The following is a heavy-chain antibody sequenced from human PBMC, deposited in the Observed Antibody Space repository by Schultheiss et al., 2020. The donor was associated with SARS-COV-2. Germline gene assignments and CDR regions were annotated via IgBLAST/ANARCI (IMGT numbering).Heavy chain of an antibody. V-gene: IGHV4-39*01. D-gene: IGHD1-14*01. CDR3: ASQVSFGAFDI. CDR2: INHSGST. J-gene: IGHJ3*02. CDR1: GGSISSGGYY. Sequence: SETLSLTCTVSGGSISSGGYYWSWIRQPPGKGLEWIGEINHSGSTYYNPSLKSRVTISVDTSKNQFSLKLSSVTAADTAVYYCASQVSFGAFDIWGQGTMVTVSS.